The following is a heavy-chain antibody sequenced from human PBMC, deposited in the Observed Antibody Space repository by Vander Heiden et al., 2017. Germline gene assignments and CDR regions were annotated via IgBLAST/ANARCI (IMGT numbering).Heavy chain of an antibody. CDR1: GFTFSSYS. CDR2: ISSSSSYI. J-gene: IGHJ4*02. CDR3: ARDRGGSSDVDY. Sequence: EVQLVESGGGLVKPGGSLRLSCAASGFTFSSYSMNWVRQAPGKGLEWVSSISSSSSYIYYADAVKGRFTISRDNAKKSLYLKMNSIRAEDTAVYYCARDRGGSSDVDYWGQGTMVTVSS. V-gene: IGHV3-21*01. D-gene: IGHD2-15*01.